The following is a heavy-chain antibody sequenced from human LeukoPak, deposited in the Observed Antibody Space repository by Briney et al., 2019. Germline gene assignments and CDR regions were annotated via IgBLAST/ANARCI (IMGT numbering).Heavy chain of an antibody. CDR3: ASDSGHIYSGYVNYFDY. CDR1: GGSVSSSSYY. D-gene: IGHD5-12*01. J-gene: IGHJ4*02. CDR2: IYYSGST. V-gene: IGHV4-39*01. Sequence: TSETLSLTCTVSGGSVSSSSYYWGWIRQPPGKGLEWIGSIYYSGSTYYNPSLKSRVTISVDTSKNQFSLNLSSVTAADTAVYYCASDSGHIYSGYVNYFDYWGQGTLVTVSS.